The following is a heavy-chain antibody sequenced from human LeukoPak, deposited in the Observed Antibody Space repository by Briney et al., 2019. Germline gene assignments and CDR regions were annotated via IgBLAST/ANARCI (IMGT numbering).Heavy chain of an antibody. J-gene: IGHJ4*02. CDR3: ARDRGSRGYFDY. D-gene: IGHD5-24*01. CDR1: GYTFTGYY. V-gene: IGHV1-2*06. Sequence: ASVKVSCEASGYTFTGYYTHWVRQAPGQGLEWMGRINPSSGGTNYAQKFQGRVTMTRDTSISTAYMELSRLRSDDTAVYYCARDRGSRGYFDYWGQGTLVTVSS. CDR2: INPSSGGT.